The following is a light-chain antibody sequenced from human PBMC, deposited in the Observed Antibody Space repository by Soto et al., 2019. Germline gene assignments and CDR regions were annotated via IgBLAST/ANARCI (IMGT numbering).Light chain of an antibody. J-gene: IGKJ5*01. CDR3: QQRSNWIT. CDR2: DAS. V-gene: IGKV3-11*01. CDR1: QSIDSY. Sequence: EVVLTQSPATLSLSPGERATLSCRASQSIDSYLAWYQQQPGQPPRLLIYDASNRDTGIPARFSGSGSGTDFTLTISSLEPEDFAIYYCQQRSNWITFGQGTRLEIE.